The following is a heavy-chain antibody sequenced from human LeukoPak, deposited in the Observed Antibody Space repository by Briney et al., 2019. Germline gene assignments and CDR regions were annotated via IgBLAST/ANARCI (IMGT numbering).Heavy chain of an antibody. CDR1: GGSISSSSYY. Sequence: PSETLSLTCTVSGGSISSSSYYWGWIRQPPGKGLEWIGIIYYSGSTYYNPSLKSRVTISVDTSKNQFSLKLSSVTAADTAVYYCARGVALGLWFGELLDPPYFDYWGQGTLVTVSS. J-gene: IGHJ4*02. D-gene: IGHD3-10*01. CDR2: IYYSGST. CDR3: ARGVALGLWFGELLDPPYFDY. V-gene: IGHV4-39*01.